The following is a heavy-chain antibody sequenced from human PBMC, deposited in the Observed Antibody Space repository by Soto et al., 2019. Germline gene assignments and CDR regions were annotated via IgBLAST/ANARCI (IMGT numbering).Heavy chain of an antibody. D-gene: IGHD3-16*01. CDR2: VSHSGST. CDR1: GDSISTNHW. Sequence: QVQLQESGPGLVKPSGTLSLTCAVSGDSISTNHWWTWVRQPPGMGLEWIGEVSHSGSTNYSPSLTVPVPISEDMSNTRFPRPLTSFPAPDTAVYSCGSAGGGEDYWGQGTLVTVSS. V-gene: IGHV4-4*02. J-gene: IGHJ4*02. CDR3: GSAGGGEDY.